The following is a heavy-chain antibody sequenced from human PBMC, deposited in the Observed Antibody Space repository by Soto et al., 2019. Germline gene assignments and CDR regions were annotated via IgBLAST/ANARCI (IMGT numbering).Heavy chain of an antibody. CDR3: ARVRATIFGVDCFDY. Sequence: PGGSLRLSCAASGFTVXSNYMSWVRQAPGKGLEWVSVIYSGGSTYYADSVKGRFTISRDNSKNTLYLQMNSLRAEDTAVYYCARVRATIFGVDCFDYWGQGTLVTVSS. CDR2: IYSGGST. V-gene: IGHV3-66*01. J-gene: IGHJ4*02. CDR1: GFTVXSNY. D-gene: IGHD3-3*01.